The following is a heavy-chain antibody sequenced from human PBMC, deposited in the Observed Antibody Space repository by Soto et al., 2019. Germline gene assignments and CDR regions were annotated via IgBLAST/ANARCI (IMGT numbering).Heavy chain of an antibody. V-gene: IGHV3-33*01. CDR2: IWYDGSNK. CDR3: ARDQYQLRVFDY. CDR1: GFTFSSYG. J-gene: IGHJ4*02. Sequence: QVQLVESGGGVVQPGRSLRLSCAASGFTFSSYGMHWVRQAPGKGLEWVAVIWYDGSNKYYADSVKGRFTISRDNSKNTLYLQMNSLRAEDTAVYYCARDQYQLRVFDYWGQGTLVTVSS. D-gene: IGHD2-2*01.